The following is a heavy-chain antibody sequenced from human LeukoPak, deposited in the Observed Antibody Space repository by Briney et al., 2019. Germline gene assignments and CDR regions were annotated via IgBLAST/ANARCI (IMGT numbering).Heavy chain of an antibody. D-gene: IGHD1-14*01. V-gene: IGHV4-59*01. CDR2: IYYSGST. CDR3: ARDYQPLDSYGMDV. J-gene: IGHJ6*02. CDR1: GGSISSFY. Sequence: SETLSPPCPFSGGSISSFYWGWVPAPPGEGLGWVGYIYYSGSTNYNPSLKSRVTISVDTSKNQFSLKLSSVTAADTAVYYCARDYQPLDSYGMDVWGQGTTVTVSS.